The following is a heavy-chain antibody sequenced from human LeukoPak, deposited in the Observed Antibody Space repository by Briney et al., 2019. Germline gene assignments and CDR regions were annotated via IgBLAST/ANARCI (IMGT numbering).Heavy chain of an antibody. Sequence: PQASVKVSCKASGGTFSSYAISWVRQAPGQGLEWMGRIIPILGIANYAQKFQGRVTITADKSTSTAYMELSSLRSEDTAVYYCARVSAVAGTPAEYFQHWGQGTLVTVSS. CDR1: GGTFSSYA. CDR3: ARVSAVAGTPAEYFQH. J-gene: IGHJ1*01. V-gene: IGHV1-69*04. CDR2: IIPILGIA. D-gene: IGHD6-19*01.